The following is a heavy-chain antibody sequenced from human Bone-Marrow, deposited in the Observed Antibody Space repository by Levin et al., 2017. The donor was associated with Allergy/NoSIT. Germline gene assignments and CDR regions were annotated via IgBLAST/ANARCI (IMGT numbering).Heavy chain of an antibody. CDR1: GFALSDSA. Sequence: PQASVKVSCAGSGFALSDSAMTWVRQAPGEGLVWVSGISDSGSSTYYAESVKGRFTISRDFSTNTVFLQMNNLNAEDTALYYCARGSYCSAGTCYSRLGYWGQGTLVTVSS. J-gene: IGHJ4*02. CDR3: ARGSYCSAGTCYSRLGY. V-gene: IGHV3-23*01. D-gene: IGHD2-15*01. CDR2: ISDSGSST.